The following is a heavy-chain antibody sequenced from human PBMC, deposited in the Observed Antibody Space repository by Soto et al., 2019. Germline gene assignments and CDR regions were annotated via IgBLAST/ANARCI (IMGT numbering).Heavy chain of an antibody. Sequence: PGGSLRLSCAVSGFTVSSNYMSWVRQAPGKGLEWVSVIYSGSSTYYADSVKGRFTVSRDNSKNTLYLQMTSLRAEDTAVYYCGRGPYGSGSYSLDYWGQGTLVTVSS. CDR2: IYSGSST. D-gene: IGHD3-10*01. CDR3: GRGPYGSGSYSLDY. CDR1: GFTVSSNY. V-gene: IGHV3-66*01. J-gene: IGHJ4*02.